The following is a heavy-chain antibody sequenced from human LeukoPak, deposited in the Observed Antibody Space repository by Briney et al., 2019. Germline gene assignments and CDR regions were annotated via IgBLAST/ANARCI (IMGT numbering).Heavy chain of an antibody. CDR1: GGSFSGYY. CDR2: IYHSGST. CDR3: ARRREVQYYFDY. D-gene: IGHD4/OR15-4a*01. V-gene: IGHV4-34*01. J-gene: IGHJ4*02. Sequence: SETLSLTCAVYGGSFSGYYWSWIRQPPGKGLEWIRSIYHSGSTYYNPSLKSRVTISVDTSKNQFSLKLSSVTAADTAVYYCARRREVQYYFDYWGQGTLVTVSS.